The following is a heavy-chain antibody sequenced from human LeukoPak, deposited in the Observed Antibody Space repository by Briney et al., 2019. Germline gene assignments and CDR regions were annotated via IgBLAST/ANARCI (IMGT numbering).Heavy chain of an antibody. D-gene: IGHD4-17*01. CDR3: ARDWFDGDYDRFDY. V-gene: IGHV3-7*03. Sequence: GGALRLSCAVSGVTFSSYWMSCLRRAPGKGREWGAQINQDGSQKFSVDSVKGRFTISRDNAKNSLSLQMNSLRVEDTAVYYCARDWFDGDYDRFDYWGQGTLVTGSS. J-gene: IGHJ4*02. CDR2: INQDGSQK. CDR1: GVTFSSYW.